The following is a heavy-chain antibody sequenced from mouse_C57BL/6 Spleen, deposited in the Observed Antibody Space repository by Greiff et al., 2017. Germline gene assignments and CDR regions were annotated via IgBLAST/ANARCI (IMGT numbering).Heavy chain of an antibody. V-gene: IGHV1-26*01. CDR1: GYTFTDYY. J-gene: IGHJ2*01. D-gene: IGHD1-1*01. Sequence: EVQLQQSGPELVKPGASVKISCKASGYTFTDYYMNWVKQSHGKSLEWIGDINPNNGGTSYNQKFKGKATLTVDKSSSTAYMELRSLTSEDSAVYYCATYYPLYWGQGTTLTVSS. CDR2: INPNNGGT. CDR3: ATYYPLY.